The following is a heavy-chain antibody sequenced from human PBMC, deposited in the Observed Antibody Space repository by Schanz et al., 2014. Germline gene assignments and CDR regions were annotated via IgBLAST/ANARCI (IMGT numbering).Heavy chain of an antibody. D-gene: IGHD6-19*01. CDR1: GFNFKAYA. Sequence: EVQLLESGGRLVQPGGSLRLSCAASGFNFKAYAMNWVRQAPGRGLEWVSGITRQGTTYYADFVKGRFSISRDLSSNTLYLQMNSLRADDSAIYYCAKDHPSSGWPAFDVWGQGTQGTVSS. V-gene: IGHV3-23*01. CDR2: ITRQGTT. CDR3: AKDHPSSGWPAFDV. J-gene: IGHJ4*02.